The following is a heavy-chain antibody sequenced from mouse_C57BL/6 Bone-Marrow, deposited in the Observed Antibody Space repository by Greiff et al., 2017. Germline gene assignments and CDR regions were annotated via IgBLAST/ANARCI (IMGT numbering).Heavy chain of an antibody. CDR1: GYTFTSYW. CDR2: LDPSDSYT. J-gene: IGHJ1*03. CDR3: ARSELYWYFDV. Sequence: VQLQQPGAELVMPGASVKLSCKASGYTFTSYWMHWVKQRPGQGLAWIGELDPSDSYTTYTQKFKGKSTLTGDKSSSTAYMQLRSLTSEDSAVYYCARSELYWYFDVWGTGTTVTVSS. V-gene: IGHV1-69*01.